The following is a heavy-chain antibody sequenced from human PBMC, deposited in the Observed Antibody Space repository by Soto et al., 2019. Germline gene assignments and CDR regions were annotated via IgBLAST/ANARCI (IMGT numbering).Heavy chain of an antibody. CDR3: ARERLVRFFGY. CDR1: GGSIIRGDYY. D-gene: IGHD3-3*01. J-gene: IGHJ4*02. V-gene: IGHV4-30-4*08. Sequence: TLSLTSTVSGGSIIRGDYYWSGISKPPGKGLEWIGYIYYSGSTYYNPSLKSRVTISVDTSKNQFSLKLSSVTAADTAVYYCARERLVRFFGYWGQGTLVTVSS. CDR2: IYYSGST.